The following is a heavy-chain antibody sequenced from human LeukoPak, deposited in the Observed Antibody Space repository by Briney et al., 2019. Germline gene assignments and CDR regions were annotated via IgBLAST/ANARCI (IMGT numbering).Heavy chain of an antibody. CDR1: GFTFSSYD. D-gene: IGHD3-16*01. Sequence: GGSLRLSCAASGFTFSSYDMHWVRQATGKGLEWVSAIGTAGDTYYPGSVKGRFTISRENAKNSLYLQMNSLRAGDTAVYYCARVGLWPAFDIWGQGTMVTVSS. V-gene: IGHV3-13*01. CDR2: IGTAGDT. J-gene: IGHJ3*02. CDR3: ARVGLWPAFDI.